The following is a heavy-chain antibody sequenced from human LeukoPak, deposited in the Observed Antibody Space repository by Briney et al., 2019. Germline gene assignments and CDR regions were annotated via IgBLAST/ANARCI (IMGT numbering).Heavy chain of an antibody. CDR2: INHSGSA. J-gene: IGHJ6*03. CDR3: ARGRFGGHSYYYMDV. V-gene: IGHV4-34*01. CDR1: GGPFSDYY. Sequence: SETLSLTCAVFGGPFSDYYWSWIRRAPGKGLEWLGEINHSGSANYMPSLKSRVSISVDTSKNQFSLRLSSVTAADTAFYYCARGRFGGHSYYYMDVWGKGTAVTVSS. D-gene: IGHD3-3*01.